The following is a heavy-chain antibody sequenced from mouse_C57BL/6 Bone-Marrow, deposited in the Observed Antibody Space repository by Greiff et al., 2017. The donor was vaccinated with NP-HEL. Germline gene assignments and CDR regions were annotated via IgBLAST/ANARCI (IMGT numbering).Heavy chain of an antibody. CDR3: ARRYYYGSSPPFAY. CDR1: GYTFTSYW. J-gene: IGHJ3*01. CDR2: IDPSDSYT. V-gene: IGHV1-50*01. Sequence: QVQLQQPGAELVKPGASVKLSCKASGYTFTSYWMQWVKQRPGQGLEWIGEIDPSDSYTNYNQKFKGKATLTVDTSSSTAYMQLSSLTSEDSAVYYCARRYYYGSSPPFAYWGQGTLVTVSA. D-gene: IGHD1-1*01.